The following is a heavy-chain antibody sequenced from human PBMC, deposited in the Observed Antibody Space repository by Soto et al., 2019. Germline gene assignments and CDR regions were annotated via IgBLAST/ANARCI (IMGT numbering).Heavy chain of an antibody. D-gene: IGHD4-17*01. CDR1: GGSISSYY. V-gene: IGHV4-59*08. CDR3: ARLDYGDYLFDL. J-gene: IGHJ5*02. Sequence: PSETLSLTCTVSGGSISSYYWSWIRQPPGKGLEWIGYIYYSGSTNYNPSLKSRVTISVDTSKNQFSLKLSSVTAADTAVYYCARLDYGDYLFDLWGQGSLVTVSS. CDR2: IYYSGST.